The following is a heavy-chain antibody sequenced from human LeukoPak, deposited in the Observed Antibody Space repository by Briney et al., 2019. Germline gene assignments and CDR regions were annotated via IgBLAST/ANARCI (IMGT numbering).Heavy chain of an antibody. CDR3: ARGLRAAYYYDSSAFYYDYFDL. D-gene: IGHD3-22*01. CDR1: GDSISHYF. V-gene: IGHV4-4*07. Sequence: PSETLSLTCSVSGDSISHYFWSWSRQPAGKGLEWMARIYTTGDTDYNLSLKSRVTMSVDTSENQFSLDLTSVTAADTAVYYCARGLRAAYYYDSSAFYYDYFDLWGHGSLVTVSS. CDR2: IYTTGDT. J-gene: IGHJ4*01.